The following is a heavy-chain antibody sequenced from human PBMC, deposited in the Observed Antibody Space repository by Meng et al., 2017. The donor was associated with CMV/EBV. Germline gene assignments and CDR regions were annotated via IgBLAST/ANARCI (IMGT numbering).Heavy chain of an antibody. D-gene: IGHD5-18*01. J-gene: IGHJ5*02. CDR1: GGSISSGGYY. Sequence: VSGGSISSGGYYWSWIRQHPGKGLEWIGYIYYSGSTYYNPSLKSRVTISVDTSKNQFSLKLSSVTAADTAVYYCARGYSYGYPWFDPWGQGTLVTVSS. V-gene: IGHV4-31*02. CDR3: ARGYSYGYPWFDP. CDR2: IYYSGST.